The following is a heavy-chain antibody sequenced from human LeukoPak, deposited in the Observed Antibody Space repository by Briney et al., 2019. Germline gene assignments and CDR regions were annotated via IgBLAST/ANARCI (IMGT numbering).Heavy chain of an antibody. D-gene: IGHD6-13*01. CDR2: IYTSGST. V-gene: IGHV4-61*02. Sequence: TSETLSLTCTVSGGSISSGSYYWSWIRQPAGKGLEWIGRIYTSGSTNYNPSLKSRVTISVDTSKNQFSLKLSSVTAADTAVYYCASRTEAAGSDSDYWGQGTLVTVSS. J-gene: IGHJ4*02. CDR1: GGSISSGSYY. CDR3: ASRTEAAGSDSDY.